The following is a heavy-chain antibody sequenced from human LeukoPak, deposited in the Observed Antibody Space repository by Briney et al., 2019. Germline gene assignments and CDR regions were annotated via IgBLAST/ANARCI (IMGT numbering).Heavy chain of an antibody. CDR2: IYYSGST. J-gene: IGHJ1*01. CDR3: ARHIGHGGPLGYFQH. CDR1: GGSISSYY. Sequence: SETLSLTCTVSGGSISSYYWSWIRQPPGKGLEWIGYIYYSGSTNYNPSLKSRVTISVDTSKNQFSLKLSSVTAADTAVYYCARHIGHGGPLGYFQHWGQGTLVTVSS. D-gene: IGHD4-23*01. V-gene: IGHV4-59*08.